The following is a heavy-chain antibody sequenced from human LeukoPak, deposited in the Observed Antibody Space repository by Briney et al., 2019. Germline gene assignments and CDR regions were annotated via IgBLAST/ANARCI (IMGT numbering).Heavy chain of an antibody. J-gene: IGHJ6*02. Sequence: PSETLSLTCTVSGGSISSGGYYWSWIRQHPGTGLEWIVYIYYSGSTYYNPSLKSRVSISVDTSKNQFSLKLSSVTAADTAVYFCATDRWRDDSSGYRAMDVWGQGTAVTVSS. V-gene: IGHV4-31*03. CDR3: ATDRWRDDSSGYRAMDV. CDR2: IYYSGST. CDR1: GGSISSGGYY. D-gene: IGHD3-22*01.